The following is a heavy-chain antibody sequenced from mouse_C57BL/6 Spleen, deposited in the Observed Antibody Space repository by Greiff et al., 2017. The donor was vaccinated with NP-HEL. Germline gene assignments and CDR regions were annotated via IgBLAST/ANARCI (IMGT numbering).Heavy chain of an antibody. CDR2: ISSGSSTI. V-gene: IGHV5-17*01. CDR3: ARAGAYYGSSLWFAY. Sequence: EVKLVESGGGLVKPGGSLKLSCAASGFTFSDYGMHWVRQAPEKGLEWVAYISSGSSTIYYADTVKGRFTISRDNAKNTLFLQMTSLRSEDTAMYYCARAGAYYGSSLWFAYWGQGTLVTVSA. CDR1: GFTFSDYG. J-gene: IGHJ3*01. D-gene: IGHD1-1*01.